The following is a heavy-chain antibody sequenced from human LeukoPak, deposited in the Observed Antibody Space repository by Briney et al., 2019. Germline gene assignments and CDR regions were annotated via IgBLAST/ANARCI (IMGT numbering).Heavy chain of an antibody. V-gene: IGHV3-20*04. J-gene: IGHJ4*02. CDR1: GLTPADYG. CDR3: ARDLSASWYSLGY. D-gene: IGHD2-2*01. Sequence: GGSLRLSCAAAGLTPADYGMSWVSQAPGKRLEWVSGIDWRGESTGYADSVKGRFTISRDNAANVLYLQMNGLRAEDTALYYCARDLSASWYSLGYWGRGTLVTVSS. CDR2: IDWRGEST.